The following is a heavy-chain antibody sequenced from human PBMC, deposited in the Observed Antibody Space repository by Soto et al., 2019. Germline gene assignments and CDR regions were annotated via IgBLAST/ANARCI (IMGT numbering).Heavy chain of an antibody. CDR1: GDSISSGGHC. Sequence: SETLSLTCAVSGDSISSGGHCWSWIRQHPGKGLEWIGYIYGSGGTYYNPSLKSRVTMSVDTSKNQFSLKLTSVTAADTAVYYCARGRSVGYYFDYRGQGTLVTVSS. V-gene: IGHV4-31*11. CDR3: ARGRSVGYYFDY. D-gene: IGHD1-26*01. J-gene: IGHJ4*02. CDR2: IYGSGGT.